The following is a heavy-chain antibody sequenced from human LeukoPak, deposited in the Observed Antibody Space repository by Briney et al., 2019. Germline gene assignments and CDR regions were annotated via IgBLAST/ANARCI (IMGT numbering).Heavy chain of an antibody. J-gene: IGHJ4*02. Sequence: ASVKVSCKASGYTFTGYYMHWVRQAPGQGLEWMGRINPNSGGTNYARKFQGRVTMTRDTSISTAYMELSRLRSDDTAVYYCARAGSRLTGNFDYWGQGTLVTVSS. CDR3: ARAGSRLTGNFDY. D-gene: IGHD2-8*02. V-gene: IGHV1-2*06. CDR1: GYTFTGYY. CDR2: INPNSGGT.